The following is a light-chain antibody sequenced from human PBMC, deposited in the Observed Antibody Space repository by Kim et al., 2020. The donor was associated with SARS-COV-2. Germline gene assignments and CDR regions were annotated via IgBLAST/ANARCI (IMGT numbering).Light chain of an antibody. CDR3: NSRDNSGNWV. CDR2: GRN. CDR1: SLTGFY. Sequence: SSELTQDPAVSVALGQTVRITCQGDSLTGFYASWYQQRSGQAPALVIYGRNSRPSGIPDRFSGSSSGNTASLTITGAQAEDEADHYCNSRDNSGNWVFGG. J-gene: IGLJ3*02. V-gene: IGLV3-19*01.